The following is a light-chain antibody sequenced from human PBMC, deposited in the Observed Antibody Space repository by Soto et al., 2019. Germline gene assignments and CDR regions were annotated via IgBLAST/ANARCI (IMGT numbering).Light chain of an antibody. CDR1: QSISSY. Sequence: DIQMTQSPSSLSASVGDRVTITCRASQSISSYLNRYHQKPGKAPKLLIYAASSLQSGVPSRFSGSGSGTDFTLTISSLQPEDFATYYCQQSYSTLYTFGQGTKLEIK. CDR3: QQSYSTLYT. CDR2: AAS. J-gene: IGKJ2*01. V-gene: IGKV1-39*01.